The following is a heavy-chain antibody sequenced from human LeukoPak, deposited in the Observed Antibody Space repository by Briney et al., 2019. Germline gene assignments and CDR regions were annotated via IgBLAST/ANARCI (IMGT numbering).Heavy chain of an antibody. V-gene: IGHV3-7*01. CDR2: IKQDGSEK. CDR1: GFTFSSYW. D-gene: IGHD6-13*01. CDR3: ARDSSSSWYGEFDY. Sequence: PGGSLRLSCAASGFTFSSYWMSWVHQAPGKGLEWVANIKQDGSEKYYVDSVKGRFTISRDNAKNSLYLQMNSLRAEDTAVYYCARDSSSSWYGEFDYWGQGTLVTVSS. J-gene: IGHJ4*02.